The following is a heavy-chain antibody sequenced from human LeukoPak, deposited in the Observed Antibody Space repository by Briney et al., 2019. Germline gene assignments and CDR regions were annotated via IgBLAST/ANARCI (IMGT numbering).Heavy chain of an antibody. CDR2: IGTAGDT. CDR3: ARGAYDSSGYPFDY. D-gene: IGHD3-22*01. Sequence: GGSLRLSCAASGFTFSSYDMHWVRQATGKGLEWVSAIGTAGDTYYPGSVKGRFTISRENAKNSLYLQMNSLRAGDTAVYYCARGAYDSSGYPFDYWGQGTLVTVSS. CDR1: GFTFSSYD. J-gene: IGHJ4*02. V-gene: IGHV3-13*01.